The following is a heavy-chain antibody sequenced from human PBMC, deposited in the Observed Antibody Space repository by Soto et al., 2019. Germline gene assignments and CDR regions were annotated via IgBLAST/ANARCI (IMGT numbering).Heavy chain of an antibody. CDR3: ARAQGSSSSFVDH. D-gene: IGHD6-6*01. CDR2: INPSGGST. CDR1: GYTFTSYY. V-gene: IGHV1-46*01. Sequence: ASVTVSWKYSGYTFTSYYMHLVRQAPGQGLEWMGIINPSGGSTSYAQKFQCRVTMTRDTSTSTVYMELSSLRSEDTAVYYCARAQGSSSSFVDHWGQGTLVTVSS. J-gene: IGHJ4*02.